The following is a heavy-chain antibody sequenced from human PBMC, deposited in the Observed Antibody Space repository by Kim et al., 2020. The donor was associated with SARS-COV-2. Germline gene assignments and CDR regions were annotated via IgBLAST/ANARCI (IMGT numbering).Heavy chain of an antibody. CDR1: GGSISSYY. Sequence: SETLSLTCTVSGGSISSYYWSWIRQPPGKGLEWIGYIYYSGSTNYNPSLKSRVTISVDTSKNQFSLKLSSVTAADTAVYYCARDSELTEPCFDYWGQGTLVTVSS. CDR2: IYYSGST. V-gene: IGHV4-59*13. D-gene: IGHD1-26*01. CDR3: ARDSELTEPCFDY. J-gene: IGHJ4*02.